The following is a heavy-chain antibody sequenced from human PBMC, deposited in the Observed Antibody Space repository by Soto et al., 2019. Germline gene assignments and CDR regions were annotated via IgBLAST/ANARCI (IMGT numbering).Heavy chain of an antibody. Sequence: LRLSCAASGFTFSSYGMTWVRQAPGKGLEWVSTIGGSGGSTHYTDSVKGRFTISRDNSKNTLYLQMNSLRAEDTAVYYCAKKSGPITTTPFYYYYYMDVWGKGTTVTVSS. D-gene: IGHD1-26*01. CDR2: IGGSGGST. CDR1: GFTFSSYG. J-gene: IGHJ6*03. V-gene: IGHV3-23*01. CDR3: AKKSGPITTTPFYYYYYMDV.